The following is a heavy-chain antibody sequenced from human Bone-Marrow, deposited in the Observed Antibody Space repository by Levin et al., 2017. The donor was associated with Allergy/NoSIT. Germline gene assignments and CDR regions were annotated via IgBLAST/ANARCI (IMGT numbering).Heavy chain of an antibody. J-gene: IGHJ4*02. CDR1: GGSISGGGYY. V-gene: IGHV4-31*03. D-gene: IGHD5-12*01. CDR2: IYYSGNT. CDR3: ARFNGYDFDY. Sequence: SEALSLTCTVSGGSISGGGYYWSWIRQHPGKGLEWIGYIYYSGNTYYNPSLKSRVIISVVTSKNQLSLKLTSVTVADTAVYYCARFNGYDFDYWGQGTLVTVSS.